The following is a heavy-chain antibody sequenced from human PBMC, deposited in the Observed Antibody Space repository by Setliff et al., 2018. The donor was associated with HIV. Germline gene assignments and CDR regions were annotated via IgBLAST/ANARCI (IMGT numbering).Heavy chain of an antibody. V-gene: IGHV4-39*07. J-gene: IGHJ4*02. CDR3: VSGPLSGYGYYFDY. CDR2: FYHSGST. Sequence: SETLSLTCTVSGGSISSGGYYWGWIRQPPGKGLEWIGSFYHSGSTFYNPSLKSRVTISLDTSKNQFSLKLRSVTAADTAVYYCVSGPLSGYGYYFDYWGQGALVTVSS. CDR1: GGSISSGGYY. D-gene: IGHD3-3*01.